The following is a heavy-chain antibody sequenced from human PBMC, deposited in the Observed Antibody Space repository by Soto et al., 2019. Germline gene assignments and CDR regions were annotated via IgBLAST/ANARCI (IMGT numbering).Heavy chain of an antibody. Sequence: EVQLVESGGGLVQPGGSLKLSCAVSGFTFSNYWMTWVRQAPGKGLEWVANIKQDGSEKYYVDSVKGRFTISRDNAKNSLFLQMNSLRAEDTAVYYCARVGATGEAFDIWDQGTMVTVSS. D-gene: IGHD1-26*01. CDR3: ARVGATGEAFDI. CDR1: GFTFSNYW. V-gene: IGHV3-7*01. CDR2: IKQDGSEK. J-gene: IGHJ3*02.